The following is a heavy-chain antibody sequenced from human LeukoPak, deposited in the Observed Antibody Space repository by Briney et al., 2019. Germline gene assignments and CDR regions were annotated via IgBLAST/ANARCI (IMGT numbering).Heavy chain of an antibody. CDR2: MNPNSGNT. J-gene: IGHJ4*02. Sequence: ASVKVSCKASGYTFTSYDINWVRQATGQGLEWMGWMNPNSGNTGYAQKFQGRVTITRNTSISTAYMELSGLRSEDTAVYYCARGLEWELHSDYFDYWGQGTLVTVSS. V-gene: IGHV1-8*03. D-gene: IGHD1-26*01. CDR1: GYTFTSYD. CDR3: ARGLEWELHSDYFDY.